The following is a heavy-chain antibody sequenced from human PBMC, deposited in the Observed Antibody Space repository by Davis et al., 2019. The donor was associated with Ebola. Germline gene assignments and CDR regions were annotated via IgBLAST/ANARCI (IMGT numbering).Heavy chain of an antibody. V-gene: IGHV3-23*01. D-gene: IGHD3-10*01. Sequence: GESLKISCATSGFTFSSYALNWVRQAPGKGLEWVSGISGGGHNTFYADSVKGRFTISRDSSKNLLYLQMNSLRAEDTAVYYCAKDGYYYASGSYYTVVDSWGQGTLVTVSS. CDR1: GFTFSSYA. J-gene: IGHJ4*02. CDR2: ISGGGHNT. CDR3: AKDGYYYASGSYYTVVDS.